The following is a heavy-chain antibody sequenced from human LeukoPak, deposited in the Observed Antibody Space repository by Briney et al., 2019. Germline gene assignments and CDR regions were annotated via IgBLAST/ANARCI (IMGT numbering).Heavy chain of an antibody. CDR3: TSWGDTTAEYFQR. Sequence: GGSLRLSCVASGFTFGKYWMSWVRQAPGKGLEWVANIKLDGSEKNYVDSVKGRFTISRDNTKNSLYLQMNSLRAEDTAVYYCTSWGDTTAEYFQRWGQGTLVTVSS. J-gene: IGHJ1*01. CDR1: GFTFGKYW. CDR2: IKLDGSEK. V-gene: IGHV3-7*01. D-gene: IGHD2-21*02.